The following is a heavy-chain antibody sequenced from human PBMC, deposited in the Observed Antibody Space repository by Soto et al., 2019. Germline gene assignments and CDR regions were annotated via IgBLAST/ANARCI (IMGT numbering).Heavy chain of an antibody. Sequence: QVQLVQSGAEVKKPGSSVKVSCKASGGTFSSYAISWVRQAPGQGLEWMGGIIPIFGTANYAQKFQGRVTNTADESTSTDCMELGNLGSEATAVYYWARDGGFSSGWPDYWGQGTLFTVSS. D-gene: IGHD6-19*01. CDR2: IIPIFGTA. CDR1: GGTFSSYA. CDR3: ARDGGFSSGWPDY. V-gene: IGHV1-69*12. J-gene: IGHJ4*02.